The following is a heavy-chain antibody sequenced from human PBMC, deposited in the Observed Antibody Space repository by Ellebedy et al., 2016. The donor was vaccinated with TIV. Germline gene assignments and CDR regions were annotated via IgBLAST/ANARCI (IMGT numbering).Heavy chain of an antibody. J-gene: IGHJ4*02. D-gene: IGHD2-2*01. V-gene: IGHV3-48*01. Sequence: GESLKISCAASGFTFSSYSMNWVRQAPGKGLEWVSYISSSSSTIYYADSVKGRFTISRDNAKNSLYLQMNSLRAEDTAVYFCASSSYQFGFDYWGQGTLVTVSS. CDR2: ISSSSSTI. CDR3: ASSSYQFGFDY. CDR1: GFTFSSYS.